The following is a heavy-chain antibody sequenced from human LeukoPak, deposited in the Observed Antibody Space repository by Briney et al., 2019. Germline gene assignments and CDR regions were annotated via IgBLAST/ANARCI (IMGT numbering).Heavy chain of an antibody. CDR3: AKLVSYSGSFWFDP. V-gene: IGHV3-30*02. CDR2: IRYDGSNK. D-gene: IGHD6-13*01. J-gene: IGHJ5*02. Sequence: RGSLRLSCAASGFTFSSYGMHWVRQAPGKGLEWVAFIRYDGSNKYYADSVKGRFTISRDNSKNTLYLQMNSLRAEDTAVYYCAKLVSYSGSFWFDPWGQGTLVTVSS. CDR1: GFTFSSYG.